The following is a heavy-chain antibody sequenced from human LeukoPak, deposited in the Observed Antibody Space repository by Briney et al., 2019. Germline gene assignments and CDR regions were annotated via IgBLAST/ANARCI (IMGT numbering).Heavy chain of an antibody. CDR3: AGLPPKTTPLDY. V-gene: IGHV5-51*01. CDR2: TFPAESDT. CDR1: GYTSTDVW. J-gene: IGHJ4*02. D-gene: IGHD1-1*01. Sequence: GQSLTFSCTGSGYTSTDVWIGWVRQARGKGLGWMGATFPAESDTRYSPSFQGQVTIPAATSISTAYLQWSSLKSSDTVMYYCAGLPPKTTPLDYWGQGTLVTVS.